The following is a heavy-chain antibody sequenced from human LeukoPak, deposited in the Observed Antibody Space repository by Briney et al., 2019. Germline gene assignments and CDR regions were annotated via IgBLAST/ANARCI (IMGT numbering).Heavy chain of an antibody. CDR1: GGSISSHY. V-gene: IGHV4-59*11. CDR2: IYYSGST. CDR3: ARDNTYYDFWSGYYALYNWFDP. J-gene: IGHJ5*02. Sequence: PSETLSLTCTVSGGSISSHYWSWIRQPPGKGLEWIGYIYYSGSTNYNPSLKSRVTISVDTSKNQFSLKLSSVTAADTAVYYCARDNTYYDFWSGYYALYNWFDPWGQGTLVTVSS. D-gene: IGHD3-3*01.